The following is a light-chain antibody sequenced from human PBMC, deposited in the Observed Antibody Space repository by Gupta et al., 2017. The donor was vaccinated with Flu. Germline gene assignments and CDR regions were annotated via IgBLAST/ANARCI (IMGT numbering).Light chain of an antibody. CDR3: MQALQTPIT. V-gene: IGKV2-28*01. CDR1: QSLLHSNGYNY. Sequence: EPASISCRSSQSLLHSNGYNYLDWYLQKPGQSPQLLIYLGSNRASGVPDRFSGSGSGTDFTLKISRGEAEDVGVYYCMQALQTPITFGRGTKVEIK. J-gene: IGKJ4*01. CDR2: LGS.